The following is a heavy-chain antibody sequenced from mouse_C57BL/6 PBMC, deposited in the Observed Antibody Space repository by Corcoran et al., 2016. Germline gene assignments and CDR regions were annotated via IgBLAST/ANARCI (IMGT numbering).Heavy chain of an antibody. Sequence: QVQLKQSGAELVRPGASVKLSCKASGYTFTDYYINWVKQRPGQGLEWIARIYPGSGNTYYNEKFKGKATLTAEKSSSTAYMQLSSLTSEDSAVYFCARSYDGYYSYYAMDYWGQGTSVTVSS. CDR2: IYPGSGNT. CDR3: ARSYDGYYSYYAMDY. CDR1: GYTFTDYY. J-gene: IGHJ4*01. D-gene: IGHD2-3*01. V-gene: IGHV1-76*01.